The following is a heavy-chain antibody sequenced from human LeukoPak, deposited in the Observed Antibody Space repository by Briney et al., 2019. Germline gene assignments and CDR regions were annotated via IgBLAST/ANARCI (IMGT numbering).Heavy chain of an antibody. V-gene: IGHV3-23*01. CDR2: ISGSGGST. CDR3: ARDPGDILVAGTFDY. D-gene: IGHD6-19*01. Sequence: GGTLRLSCAASGFTFSSYGMSWVRQAPGKGLEWVSAISGSGGSTYYADSVKGRFTISRDNSKNTLYLQMNTLRAEDTAFYYCARDPGDILVAGTFDYWGQGTLVTVSS. J-gene: IGHJ4*02. CDR1: GFTFSSYG.